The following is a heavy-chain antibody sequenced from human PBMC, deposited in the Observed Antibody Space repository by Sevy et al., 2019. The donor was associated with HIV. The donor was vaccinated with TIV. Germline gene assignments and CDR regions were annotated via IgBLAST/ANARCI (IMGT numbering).Heavy chain of an antibody. Sequence: SENLSLTCTVSGGSISSYYWSWIRQPPGKGLEWIGYIYYSGSTNYNPSLKSRVTISVDTSKNQFSLKLSSVTAADTAVYYCARHLYDSSGYFDYWGQGTLVTVSS. CDR2: IYYSGST. J-gene: IGHJ4*02. CDR3: ARHLYDSSGYFDY. D-gene: IGHD3-22*01. CDR1: GGSISSYY. V-gene: IGHV4-59*08.